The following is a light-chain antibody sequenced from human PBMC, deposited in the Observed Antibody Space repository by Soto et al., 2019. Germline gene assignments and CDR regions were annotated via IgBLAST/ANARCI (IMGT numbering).Light chain of an antibody. J-gene: IGKJ4*01. CDR3: QQYGTSPAT. Sequence: EIVLTQSPGTLSLSPGERATLSCRASQSVSSSYLAWYQQKPGQAPRLLIYAASSRATGIPDRFSGSGSVTDFTLTISRLEPEDIAVFYCQQYGTSPATFGGGTTVEIK. CDR2: AAS. CDR1: QSVSSSY. V-gene: IGKV3-20*01.